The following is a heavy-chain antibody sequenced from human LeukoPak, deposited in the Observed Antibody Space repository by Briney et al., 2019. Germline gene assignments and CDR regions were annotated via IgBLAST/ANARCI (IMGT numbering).Heavy chain of an antibody. V-gene: IGHV4-59*01. CDR2: IYYSGST. D-gene: IGHD1-26*01. CDR3: GVGTNSYYFDY. Sequence: SETLSPTCTVSGGSISSYYWSWIRQPPGKGLEWIGYIYYSGSTNYNPSLKSRVTISLDTSKNQFSLKLSSVTAADTAVYYCGVGTNSYYFDYWGQGTLVVVSS. CDR1: GGSISSYY. J-gene: IGHJ4*02.